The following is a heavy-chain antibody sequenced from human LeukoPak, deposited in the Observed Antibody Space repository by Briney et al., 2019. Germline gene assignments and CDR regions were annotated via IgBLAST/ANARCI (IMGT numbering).Heavy chain of an antibody. CDR1: GFTFSSYG. V-gene: IGHV3-30*02. D-gene: IGHD3-9*01. J-gene: IGHJ4*02. Sequence: GGSLRLSCAASGFTFSSYGMHWVRQAPGKGLEWVAFIRYDGSNKYYADSVKGRFTISRDNSKNTLYLQMNSLRAEDTAVYYCAKVTYDILTTPDYWGQGTLVTVSS. CDR3: AKVTYDILTTPDY. CDR2: IRYDGSNK.